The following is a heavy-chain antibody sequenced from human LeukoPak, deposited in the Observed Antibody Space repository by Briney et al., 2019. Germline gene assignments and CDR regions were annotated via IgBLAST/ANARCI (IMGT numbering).Heavy chain of an antibody. D-gene: IGHD6-6*01. CDR1: GXAFSSYE. CDR2: ISSRGTTT. J-gene: IGHJ4*02. Sequence: GGSLRLSCAASGXAFSSYEMNWVRQAPGKGLEWVSYISSRGTTTYYADSVKGRFTISRDEAKNSLYLHMNSLRVEDTAVYYCARLYSSSSGLRASDYWGQGTLVTVSS. V-gene: IGHV3-48*03. CDR3: ARLYSSSSGLRASDY.